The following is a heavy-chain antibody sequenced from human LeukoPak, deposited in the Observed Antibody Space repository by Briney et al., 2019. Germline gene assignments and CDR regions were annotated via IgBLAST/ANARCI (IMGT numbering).Heavy chain of an antibody. V-gene: IGHV4-39*07. CDR3: ARASVSTVLRTGPFDY. D-gene: IGHD3/OR15-3a*01. CDR2: IYHSGNT. Sequence: SETLSLTCTVSGGSISSGGYYWSWIRQPPGKGLEWIGSIYHSGNTYYNPSLKSRVTISVDTSKNQFSLQLSSVTAADTAVYYCARASVSTVLRTGPFDYWGQGTLVTVSS. J-gene: IGHJ4*02. CDR1: GGSISSGGYY.